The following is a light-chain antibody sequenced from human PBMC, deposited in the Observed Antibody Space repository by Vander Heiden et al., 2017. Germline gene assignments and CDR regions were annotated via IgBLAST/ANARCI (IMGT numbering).Light chain of an antibody. J-gene: IGLJ3*02. CDR2: RNN. Sequence: GQRVTIPCSGRSSNIGSNYVYWYQQLPGTAPKLLIYRNNQRPSGVPDRFSGSKSGTSASLAISGLRSEDEADYYCAAWDDSLSGPVFGGGTKLTVL. CDR3: AAWDDSLSGPV. CDR1: SSNIGSNY. V-gene: IGLV1-47*01.